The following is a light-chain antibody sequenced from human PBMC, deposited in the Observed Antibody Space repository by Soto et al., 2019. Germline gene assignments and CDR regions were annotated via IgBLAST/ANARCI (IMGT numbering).Light chain of an antibody. Sequence: QSVLTQPPSASGTPGQRVTISCFGSNSNIGSNTVNWYQQVSGSAPKLLIYSDSQRPSGVPDRLSGSRSGTSASLAISGLQTEDEADYFCAAWDDSLKGPVFGGGTKAHRP. CDR3: AAWDDSLKGPV. CDR2: SDS. V-gene: IGLV1-44*01. J-gene: IGLJ3*02. CDR1: NSNIGSNT.